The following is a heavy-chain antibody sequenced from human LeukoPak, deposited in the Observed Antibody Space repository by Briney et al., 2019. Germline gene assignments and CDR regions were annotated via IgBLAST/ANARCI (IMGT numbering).Heavy chain of an antibody. D-gene: IGHD3-10*01. CDR1: GFTFSSYT. J-gene: IGHJ4*02. CDR2: ITGGGGST. CDR3: AKKGVIMIRGYIDY. Sequence: GGSLRLSCAASGFTFSSYTMNWVRLAPGKGLEWVSGITGGGGSTYYTDSVKGRFTISRDNSKNMLYLEMNSLRADDTAVYYCAKKGVIMIRGYIDYWGQGTLVTVSS. V-gene: IGHV3-23*01.